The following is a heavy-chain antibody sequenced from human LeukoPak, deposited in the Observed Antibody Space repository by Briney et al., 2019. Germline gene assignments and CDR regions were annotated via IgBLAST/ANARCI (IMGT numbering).Heavy chain of an antibody. CDR1: GGSIRSSGYY. D-gene: IGHD6-25*01. CDR2: IYYSGST. CDR3: ARGYRIAARGFYFDY. V-gene: IGHV4-39*07. J-gene: IGHJ4*02. Sequence: PSETLSLTCTASGGSIRSSGYYWGWIRQPPGKGLEWIGSIYYSGSTYYNPSLMSRVTISVDTSKNQFSLKLSSVTAADTAVYYCARGYRIAARGFYFDYWGLGTPVTVSS.